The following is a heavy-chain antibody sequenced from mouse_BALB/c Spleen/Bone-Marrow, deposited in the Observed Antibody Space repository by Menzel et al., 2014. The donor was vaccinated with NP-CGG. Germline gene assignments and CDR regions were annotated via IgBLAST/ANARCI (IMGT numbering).Heavy chain of an antibody. D-gene: IGHD1-2*01. CDR2: ISSGGSYT. CDR3: ARHFITTATGAMDS. Sequence: EVKLMESGGGLVKPGGSLKLSCAASGFTFSSYAMSWVRQTPEKRLEWVATISSGGSYTYYPDSVKGRFTISRDNAKNTLYLQMSSLRSEDTAMYYCARHFITTATGAMDSWGQGTSVTVSS. J-gene: IGHJ4*01. V-gene: IGHV5-9-3*01. CDR1: GFTFSSYA.